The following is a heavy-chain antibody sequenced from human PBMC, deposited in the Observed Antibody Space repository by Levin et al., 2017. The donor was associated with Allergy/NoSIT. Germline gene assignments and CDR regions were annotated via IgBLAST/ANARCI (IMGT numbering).Heavy chain of an antibody. V-gene: IGHV5-51*01. CDR3: ATSNRASGWYGRFDY. CDR1: GYSFTSYW. CDR2: IYPEDSDT. J-gene: IGHJ4*02. Sequence: GESLKISCKGSGYSFTSYWMGWVRQRPGKGLEWMGIIYPEDSDTRYSPSFQGQVTISADKSISTAYLQWSSLKASDTAMYYCATSNRASGWYGRFDYWGQGTLVTVSS. D-gene: IGHD6-19*01.